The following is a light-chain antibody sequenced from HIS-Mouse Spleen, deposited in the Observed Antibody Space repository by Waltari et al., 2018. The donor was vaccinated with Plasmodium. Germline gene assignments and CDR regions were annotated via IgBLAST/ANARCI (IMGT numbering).Light chain of an antibody. CDR3: SSYAGSNNFVV. Sequence: QSALTQPPSASGSPGQSVTISCPPTTRHVGVSPSVSWYQQNPGKAPKLMIYEVSKRPSGVPERFSGSKSGNTASLTVSGLQAEDEADYYCSSYAGSNNFVVFGGGTKLTVL. J-gene: IGLJ2*01. V-gene: IGLV2-8*01. CDR1: TRHVGVSPS. CDR2: EVS.